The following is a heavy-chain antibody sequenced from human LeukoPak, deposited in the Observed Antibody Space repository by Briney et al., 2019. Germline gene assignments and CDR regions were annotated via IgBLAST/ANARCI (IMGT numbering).Heavy chain of an antibody. CDR1: GGSISSRNYY. V-gene: IGHV4-39*07. J-gene: IGHJ5*02. D-gene: IGHD6-19*01. CDR2: IFYSGST. Sequence: PSETLSLTCTVSGGSISSRNYYWGWIRQPPGKGLEWIGSIFYSGSTYYNPSLKSRVTISRDTSKNQFSLKLSSVTAADTAVYYCARDSSGWYHWFDPWGQGTLVTVSS. CDR3: ARDSSGWYHWFDP.